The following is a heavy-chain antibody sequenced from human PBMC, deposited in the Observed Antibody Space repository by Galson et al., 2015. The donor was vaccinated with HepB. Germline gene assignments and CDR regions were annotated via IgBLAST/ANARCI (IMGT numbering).Heavy chain of an antibody. CDR1: GFSFSTYW. CDR3: AREWQLDY. CDR2: INQDGSEK. J-gene: IGHJ4*02. Sequence: LRLSYAASGFSFSTYWMSWVRQAPGKGLEWVANINQDGSEKYYVDSVEGRFTISRDNAKNSLYLQINSLRAEDTAVYYCAREWQLDYWGQGTLVTVSS. D-gene: IGHD5-12*01. V-gene: IGHV3-7*01.